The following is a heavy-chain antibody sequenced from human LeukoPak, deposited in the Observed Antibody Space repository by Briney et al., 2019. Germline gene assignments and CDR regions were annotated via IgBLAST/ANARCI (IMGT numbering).Heavy chain of an antibody. CDR3: ARADAYSNYLHYYYYMDV. D-gene: IGHD4-11*01. J-gene: IGHJ6*03. CDR2: ISSSSSYI. V-gene: IGHV3-21*01. CDR1: GFTFSSYS. Sequence: GSLRLSCAASGFTFSSYSMNWVRQAPGEGLEWVSSISSSSSYIYYADSVKGRFTISRDNAKNSLYLQMNSLRAEDTAVYYCARADAYSNYLHYYYYMDVWGKGTTVTVSS.